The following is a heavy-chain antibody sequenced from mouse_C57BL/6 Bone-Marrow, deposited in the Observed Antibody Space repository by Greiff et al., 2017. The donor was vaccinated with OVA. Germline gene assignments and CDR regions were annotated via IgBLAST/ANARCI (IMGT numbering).Heavy chain of an antibody. Sequence: VKLQQSGPELVKPGASVKISCKASGYAFSSSWMNWVKQRPGKGLEWIGRIYPGDGDTNYNGKFKGKATLTADKSSSTAYMQLSSLTSEDSAVYFCERSGFYGLLDYWGQGTTLTVSS. D-gene: IGHD1-1*02. J-gene: IGHJ2*01. V-gene: IGHV1-82*01. CDR3: ERSGFYGLLDY. CDR1: GYAFSSSW. CDR2: IYPGDGDT.